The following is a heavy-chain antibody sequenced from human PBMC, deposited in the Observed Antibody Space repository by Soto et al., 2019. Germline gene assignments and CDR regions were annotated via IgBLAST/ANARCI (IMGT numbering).Heavy chain of an antibody. CDR2: IYWNGIE. J-gene: IGHJ4*02. D-gene: IGHD3-10*01. CDR1: GFSLSSSGEA. V-gene: IGHV2-5*01. Sequence: QITLKESGPALVKPTQTLTLTCTFSGFSLSSSGEAVGWIRQPPGKALEWLALIYWNGIERYSPSLKSRLTIIKDTSKNQVVLTMTKMDTVDTATYFCAHGDPLDFHYWGQGTLVTVSP. CDR3: AHGDPLDFHY.